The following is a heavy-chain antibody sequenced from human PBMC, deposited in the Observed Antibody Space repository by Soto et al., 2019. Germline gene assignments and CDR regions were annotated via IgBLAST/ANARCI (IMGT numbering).Heavy chain of an antibody. D-gene: IGHD3-3*01. V-gene: IGHV3-11*01. Sequence: GGSLRLSCAASGFTFSDYYMSWIRQAPGKGLEWVSYFSSSGSTIYYADSVEGRFTISRDNAKNSLYLQMNSLRAEDTAVYYCAREGPVHYDFWSGPTDYYYYMDVWGKGTTVTVSS. J-gene: IGHJ6*03. CDR2: FSSSGSTI. CDR3: AREGPVHYDFWSGPTDYYYYMDV. CDR1: GFTFSDYY.